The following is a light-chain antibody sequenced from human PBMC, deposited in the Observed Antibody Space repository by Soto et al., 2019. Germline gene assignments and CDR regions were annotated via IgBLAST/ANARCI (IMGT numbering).Light chain of an antibody. J-gene: IGKJ1*01. CDR2: DAS. Sequence: DIQMTQSPSTLSASVGDRVTITCRASQSISSWLAWYQQKPGKAPKLLIYDASSLESGVPSRFSGSGSGTEFTLTISSLQPDDFATYYCQHYNSYSLKFGQGTKVDIK. V-gene: IGKV1-5*01. CDR3: QHYNSYSLK. CDR1: QSISSW.